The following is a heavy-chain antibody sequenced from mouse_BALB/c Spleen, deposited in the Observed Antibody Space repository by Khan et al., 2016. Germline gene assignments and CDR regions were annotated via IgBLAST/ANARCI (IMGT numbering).Heavy chain of an antibody. CDR3: ARGYFDV. CDR1: RYSITSGYS. CDR2: IHYSGST. V-gene: IGHV3-1*02. Sequence: EVQLQESGPDLVKPSQSLSLTCTVTRYSITSGYSWPWIRPFPGNNLEWIGYIHYSGSTNYNPSLKSRFFITRDTSKNQFFLQLNSVTTEDTATFYCARGYFDVVGAGTTVTVSS. J-gene: IGHJ1*01.